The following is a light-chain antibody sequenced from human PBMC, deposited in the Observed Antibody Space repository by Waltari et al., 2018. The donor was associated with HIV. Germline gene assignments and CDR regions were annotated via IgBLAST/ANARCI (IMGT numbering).Light chain of an antibody. CDR1: TLGDTF. Sequence: SYDLAQPPSVSVSPGQTASITCSGDTLGDTFASWYQQRPGQSTLLIIYQDNRRPSGIPDRFSGSHSGNAATLTISETQAMDEADYFCQAWVSRTAWVIFGGGTKLTVV. J-gene: IGLJ2*01. CDR3: QAWVSRTAWVI. CDR2: QDN. V-gene: IGLV3-1*01.